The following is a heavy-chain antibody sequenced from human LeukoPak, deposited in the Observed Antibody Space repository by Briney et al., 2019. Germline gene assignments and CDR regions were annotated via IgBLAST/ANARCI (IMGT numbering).Heavy chain of an antibody. D-gene: IGHD4-23*01. CDR2: INDRGRT. J-gene: IGHJ4*02. CDR1: GGSFSGYH. Sequence: SETLSLTCAVHGGSFSGYHWNWIRQSPEKGLEWTGEINDRGRTNYNPSLKSRVTLSVDTSKKQFSLRLSAVTAADTAIYYCARDPTTVVTLPYYFDFWGQGTLVTVSS. V-gene: IGHV4-34*01. CDR3: ARDPTTVVTLPYYFDF.